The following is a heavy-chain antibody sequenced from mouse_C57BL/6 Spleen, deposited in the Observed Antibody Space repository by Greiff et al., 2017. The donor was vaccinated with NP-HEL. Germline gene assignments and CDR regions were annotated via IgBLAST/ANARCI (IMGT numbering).Heavy chain of an antibody. CDR2: INPNNGGT. Sequence: EVQLQQSGPELVKPGASVKISCKASGYTFTDYYMNWVKQSHGKSLEWIGDINPNNGGTSYNQKFKGKATLTVDKSSSTAYMELRSLTSEDSAVYYGARRGIYYDYYGYFDVWGTGTTVTVSS. J-gene: IGHJ1*03. CDR1: GYTFTDYY. V-gene: IGHV1-26*01. CDR3: ARRGIYYDYYGYFDV. D-gene: IGHD2-4*01.